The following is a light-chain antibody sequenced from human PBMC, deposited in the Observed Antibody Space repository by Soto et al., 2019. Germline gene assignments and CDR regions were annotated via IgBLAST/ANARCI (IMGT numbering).Light chain of an antibody. Sequence: DIVMTQSPLSLPVTPGEPASISCRSSQSLLHSNGYNYLDWYQQKPGQPPKLLIYWASTRESGVPDRFSGSGSGTDFTLTISSLQAEDVAVYFCHQYFSTPPIFGGGTKVDIK. V-gene: IGKV2-28*01. CDR2: WAS. J-gene: IGKJ4*01. CDR3: HQYFSTPPI. CDR1: QSLLHSNGYNY.